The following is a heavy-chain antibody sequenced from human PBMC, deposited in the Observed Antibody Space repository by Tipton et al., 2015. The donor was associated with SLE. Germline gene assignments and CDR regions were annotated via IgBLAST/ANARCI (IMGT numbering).Heavy chain of an antibody. CDR1: GFTVSSNY. V-gene: IGHV3-66*01. CDR3: ARVTTNYYYGTDV. CDR2: IYSGGST. Sequence: GSLRLSCAASGFTVSSNYMSWVRQAPGKVLEWVSVIYSGGSTYYADSVKGRFTISRDNSKNTLYLQMNSLRAEDTAVYYCARVTTNYYYGTDVWGQGTTVTVSS. D-gene: IGHD3-22*01. J-gene: IGHJ6*02.